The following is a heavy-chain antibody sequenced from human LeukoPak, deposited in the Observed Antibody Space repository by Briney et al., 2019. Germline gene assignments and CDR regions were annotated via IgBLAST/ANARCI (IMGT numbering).Heavy chain of an antibody. CDR1: GVSIRNYY. CDR2: VYYSGST. Sequence: SETLSLTCTVSGVSIRNYYWSWIRQPPGKGLEWIGYVYYSGSTNYNPSLKTRVSISLDTSKNQVSLNLTSVTAADTAVYYCARDHLGSWYGSGGKGILVTVSS. V-gene: IGHV4-59*01. D-gene: IGHD2-15*01. J-gene: IGHJ5*01. CDR3: ARDHLGSWYGS.